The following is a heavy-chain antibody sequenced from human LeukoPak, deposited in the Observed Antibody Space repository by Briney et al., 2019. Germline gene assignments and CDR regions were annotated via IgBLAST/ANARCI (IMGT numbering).Heavy chain of an antibody. Sequence: PSETLSLTCAVYGGSFSGYYWSWIRQPPGKGLEWIGEINHSGSTNYNPSLKSRVTISVDTSKNQFSLKLSSVTAADTAVYYCARGRGSSWYLLRAGGVFDYWGQGTLVTVSS. CDR2: INHSGST. CDR3: ARGRGSSWYLLRAGGVFDY. J-gene: IGHJ4*02. V-gene: IGHV4-34*01. D-gene: IGHD6-13*01. CDR1: GGSFSGYY.